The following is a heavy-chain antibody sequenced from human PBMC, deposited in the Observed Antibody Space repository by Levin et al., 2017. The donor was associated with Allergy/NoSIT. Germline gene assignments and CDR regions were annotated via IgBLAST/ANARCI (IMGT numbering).Heavy chain of an antibody. CDR2: IRNKANGYTT. CDR3: ALTTQYNYVDHGLDV. Sequence: GGSLRLSCAASGITFSDHHMDWVRQAPGKGLEWVGRIRNKANGYTTEYATSVEGRFVVSRDDSRSSLFLQMNSLKTDDTAVYYCALTTQYNYVDHGLDVWGQGTTVTVSS. D-gene: IGHD1-1*01. J-gene: IGHJ6*02. V-gene: IGHV3-72*01. CDR1: GITFSDHH.